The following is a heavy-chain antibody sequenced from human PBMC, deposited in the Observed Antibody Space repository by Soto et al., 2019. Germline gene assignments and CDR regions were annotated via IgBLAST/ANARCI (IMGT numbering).Heavy chain of an antibody. Sequence: GGSLRLSCAASGFTFSSYGMHWVRQAPGKGLEWVAVISYDGSNKYYADSVKGRFTISRDNSKNTLYLQMNSLRAEDTAVYYCAKDCGYVPLYYYYGMDVWGQGTTVTVSS. D-gene: IGHD2-21*01. J-gene: IGHJ6*02. CDR1: GFTFSSYG. CDR3: AKDCGYVPLYYYYGMDV. CDR2: ISYDGSNK. V-gene: IGHV3-30*18.